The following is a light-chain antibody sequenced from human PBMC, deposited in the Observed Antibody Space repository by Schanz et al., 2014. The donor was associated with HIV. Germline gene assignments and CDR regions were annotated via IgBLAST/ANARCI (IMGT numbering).Light chain of an antibody. J-gene: IGLJ2*01. CDR1: ASNIGHNY. V-gene: IGLV1-51*01. CDR3: ATWHSSLREVV. Sequence: QSVLTQPPSVSAAPGQRVTITCSGSASNIGHNYVSWFQQFPGTAPKLLMYVTHQRPSEIPDRFSGSKTGTSATLAITGLQTEDEADYYCATWHSSLREVVFGGGIKLTVL. CDR2: VTH.